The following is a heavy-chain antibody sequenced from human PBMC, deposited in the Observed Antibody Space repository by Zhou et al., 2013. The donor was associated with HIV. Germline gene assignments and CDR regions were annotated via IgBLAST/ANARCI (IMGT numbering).Heavy chain of an antibody. D-gene: IGHD2-21*02. CDR2: INPSGGST. CDR3: ASCHIVVVTAMRPCSGMDV. CDR1: GYTFTSYY. Sequence: QVQLVQSGAEVKKPGASVKVSCKASGYTFTSYYMHWVRQAPGQGLEWMGIINPSGGSTSYAQKFQGRVTMTRDTSTSTVYMELSSLRSEDTAVYYCASCHIVVVTAMRPCSGMDVWGQGTTVTVSS. V-gene: IGHV1-46*01. J-gene: IGHJ6*02.